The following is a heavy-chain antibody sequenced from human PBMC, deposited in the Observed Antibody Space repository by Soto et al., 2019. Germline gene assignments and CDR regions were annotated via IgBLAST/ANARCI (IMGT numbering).Heavy chain of an antibody. D-gene: IGHD3-10*01. CDR2: IRSKAKSYAT. V-gene: IGHV3-73*01. CDR3: SIIGFGDVLGPDVDS. CDR1: GFTFGGSA. J-gene: IGHJ4*02. Sequence: EVQLVESGGGLVQPGGSLKLSCAASGFTFGGSAVHWVRQASGKGLDWVGRIRSKAKSYATAYAASVKGRFTISRDDSKNTAYLQMNSLKTEDTAVYYCSIIGFGDVLGPDVDSWGQGTLVTVSS.